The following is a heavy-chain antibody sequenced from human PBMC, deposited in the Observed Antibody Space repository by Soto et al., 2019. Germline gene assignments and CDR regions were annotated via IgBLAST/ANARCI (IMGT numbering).Heavy chain of an antibody. V-gene: IGHV1-69*06. CDR2: IIPIFGTA. CDR3: ARDLKTTVTINDAFDI. Sequence: SVKVSCKASGGTFSSYAISWVRQAPGQGLEWMGGIIPIFGTANYAQKFQGRVTITADKSTSTAYMELSSLRSEDTAVYYCARDLKTTVTINDAFDIWGQGTMVTVSS. CDR1: GGTFSSYA. D-gene: IGHD4-17*01. J-gene: IGHJ3*02.